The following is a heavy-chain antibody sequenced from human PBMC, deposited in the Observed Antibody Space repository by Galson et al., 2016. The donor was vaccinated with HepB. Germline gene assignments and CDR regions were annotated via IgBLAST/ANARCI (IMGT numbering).Heavy chain of an antibody. Sequence: SETLSLTCAVYGGSFSDYSWNWIRQSPGKGPEWIGEIYHGGNTQYNSSLKSRITISIDTSKNEFSLKVTSVTAADTGVYYCARGSRLSGHDFWGQGTPVTVSS. V-gene: IGHV4-34*01. J-gene: IGHJ4*02. D-gene: IGHD3-10*01. CDR2: IYHGGNT. CDR1: GGSFSDYS. CDR3: ARGSRLSGHDF.